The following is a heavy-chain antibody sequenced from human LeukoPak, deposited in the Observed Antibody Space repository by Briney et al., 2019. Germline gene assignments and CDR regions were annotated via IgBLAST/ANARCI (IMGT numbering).Heavy chain of an antibody. CDR1: GFAVSSYS. CDR3: ARCGGDCYSVKH. CDR2: ISSSSYI. Sequence: GGSLRLSCSASGFAVSSYSMNWVRQAPGKGLEWVSSISSSSYIYYADSVKGRFTISRDNAKNSLYLQMNSLRAEDTAVYYCARCGGDCYSVKHWGQGTLVTVSS. V-gene: IGHV3-21*01. J-gene: IGHJ4*02. D-gene: IGHD2-21*01.